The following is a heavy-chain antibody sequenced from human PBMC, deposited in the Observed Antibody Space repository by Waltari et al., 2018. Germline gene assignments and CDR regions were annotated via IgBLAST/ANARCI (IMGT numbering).Heavy chain of an antibody. V-gene: IGHV3-48*03. CDR1: GFTFISYE. D-gene: IGHD3-16*01. J-gene: IGHJ4*02. CDR2: ISSSGSTI. CDR3: ARAYGDLDY. Sequence: EVQLVESGGGLVQPGGSLRVHCAASGFTFISYEMNWVRQAPGKGLEWVSYISSSGSTIYYADSVKGRFTISRDNAKNSLYLQMNSLRAEDTAVYYCARAYGDLDYWGQGTLVTVSS.